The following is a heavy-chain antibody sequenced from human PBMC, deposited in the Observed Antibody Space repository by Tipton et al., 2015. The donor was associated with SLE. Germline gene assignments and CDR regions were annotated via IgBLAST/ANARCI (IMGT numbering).Heavy chain of an antibody. V-gene: IGHV3-13*01. CDR3: AAAVAGPDAFDI. J-gene: IGHJ3*02. CDR1: GFTFSSYD. D-gene: IGHD6-19*01. Sequence: SLRLSCAASGFTFSSYDMHWVRQATGKGLEWVAAIGTAGDTYYPGSVKGRFTISRDNSKNTLYLQMNSLRAEDTAVYYCAAAVAGPDAFDIWGQGTMVTVSS. CDR2: IGTAGDT.